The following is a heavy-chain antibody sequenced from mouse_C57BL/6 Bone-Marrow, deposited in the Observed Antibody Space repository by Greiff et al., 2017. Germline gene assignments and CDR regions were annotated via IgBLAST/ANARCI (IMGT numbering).Heavy chain of an antibody. CDR3: ARFYYGSSSGFDY. Sequence: DVMLVESGGGLVKPGGSLKLSCAASGFTFSSYAMSWVRQTPEKRLEWVATISDGGSYTYYPDNVKGRFTISRDNAKNNLYLQMSHLKSEDTAMYYCARFYYGSSSGFDYWGQGTTLTVSS. V-gene: IGHV5-4*03. J-gene: IGHJ2*01. D-gene: IGHD1-1*01. CDR2: ISDGGSYT. CDR1: GFTFSSYA.